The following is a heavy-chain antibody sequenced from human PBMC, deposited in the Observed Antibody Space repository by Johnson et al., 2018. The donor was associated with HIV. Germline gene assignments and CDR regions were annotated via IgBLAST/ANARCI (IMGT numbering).Heavy chain of an antibody. CDR1: GFTFSSYW. V-gene: IGHV3-74*02. CDR2: IKSDGSST. Sequence: VQLVESGGGLVKPGGSLRPSCAASGFTFSSYWMHWVRQAPGKGLGWVPRIKSDGSSTSYADPGKGRCTTSRENAKNTLYLQMNSLRAEDTAVYYCAKAELVGALEGGAFDIWGQGTMVTVSS. D-gene: IGHD1-26*01. J-gene: IGHJ3*02. CDR3: AKAELVGALEGGAFDI.